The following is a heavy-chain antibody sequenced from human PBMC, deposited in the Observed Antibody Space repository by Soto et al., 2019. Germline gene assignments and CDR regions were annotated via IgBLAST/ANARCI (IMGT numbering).Heavy chain of an antibody. CDR3: AKGHYGAFCYFDY. Sequence: LRLSCAASGFTFSSYAMSWVRQAPGKGLEWVSAISGSGGSTYYADSVKGRFTISRDNSKNTLYLQMNSLRAEDTAVYYCAKGHYGAFCYFDYWGQGTLVTVSS. CDR1: GFTFSSYA. D-gene: IGHD4-17*01. CDR2: ISGSGGST. V-gene: IGHV3-23*01. J-gene: IGHJ4*02.